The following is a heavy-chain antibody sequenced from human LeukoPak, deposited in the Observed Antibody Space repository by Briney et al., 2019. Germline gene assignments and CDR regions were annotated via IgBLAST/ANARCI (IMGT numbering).Heavy chain of an antibody. CDR1: GFTFSNHW. J-gene: IGHJ4*02. CDR3: AKRGVVIRGILVIGYHQEAYHYDH. Sequence: GGSLRLSCVASGFTFSNHWMYWVRQTEKGLAWVAYIKHDGAVTVYVDSAKGRFTVSRDNAKNSLYLQMSSLRAEDTAVYFCAKRGVVIRGILVIGYHQEAYHYDHWGQGVLVTVSS. D-gene: IGHD3-10*01. V-gene: IGHV3-7*03. CDR2: IKHDGAVT.